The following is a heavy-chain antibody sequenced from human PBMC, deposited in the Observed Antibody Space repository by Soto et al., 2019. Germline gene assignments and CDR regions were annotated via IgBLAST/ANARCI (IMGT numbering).Heavy chain of an antibody. CDR1: GGTFSSYA. CDR2: IIPIFGTA. CDR3: ARLATMVRGVKRTFDY. D-gene: IGHD3-10*01. J-gene: IGHJ4*02. V-gene: IGHV1-69*13. Sequence: SVKVSCKASGGTFSSYAISWVRQAPGQGLEWMGGIIPIFGTANYAQKFQGRVTITADESTSTAYMELSSLRSEDTAVYYCARLATMVRGVKRTFDYWGQGTLVTVSS.